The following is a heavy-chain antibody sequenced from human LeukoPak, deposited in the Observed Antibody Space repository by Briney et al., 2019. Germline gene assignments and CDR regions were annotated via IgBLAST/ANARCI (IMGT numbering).Heavy chain of an antibody. CDR3: ASSSWNY. CDR1: GGSISSSSYY. D-gene: IGHD6-13*01. J-gene: IGHJ4*02. CDR2: VYYSGST. Sequence: PSETLSLTCTVSGGSISSSSYYWGWIRQPPGKGLEWIGSVYYSGSTYYNPSLKSRVTISVDTSKNQFSLKLSSVTAADTAVYYCASSSWNYWGQGTLVTVSS. V-gene: IGHV4-39*01.